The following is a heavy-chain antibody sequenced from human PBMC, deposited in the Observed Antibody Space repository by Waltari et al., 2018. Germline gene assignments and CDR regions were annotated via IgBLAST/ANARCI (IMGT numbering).Heavy chain of an antibody. Sequence: QVQLVQSGAEVKKPGASVKVSCKASGYTFTGYYMHWVRQAPGQGLAWMGWMNPNRGGTNYAQKFQGRVTMTRDTSISTAYMELSRLRSDDTAVYYCARARVAGTVPRFDYWGQGTLVTVSS. CDR1: GYTFTGYY. CDR3: ARARVAGTVPRFDY. D-gene: IGHD6-19*01. CDR2: MNPNRGGT. V-gene: IGHV1-2*02. J-gene: IGHJ4*02.